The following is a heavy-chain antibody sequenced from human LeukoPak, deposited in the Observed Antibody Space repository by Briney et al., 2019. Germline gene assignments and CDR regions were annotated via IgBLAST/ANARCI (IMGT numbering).Heavy chain of an antibody. CDR1: GGSISSYY. CDR3: TRGSIAYYYMDV. Sequence: SETLSLTCTVSGGSISSYYWSWIRQPAGKGLEWIGRIYISGSTNYNPSLKSRVTMSVDTSKNQFSLKLSSVTAADTAVYYCTRGSIAYYYMDVWGKGTTVTISS. D-gene: IGHD3-22*01. V-gene: IGHV4-4*07. J-gene: IGHJ6*03. CDR2: IYISGST.